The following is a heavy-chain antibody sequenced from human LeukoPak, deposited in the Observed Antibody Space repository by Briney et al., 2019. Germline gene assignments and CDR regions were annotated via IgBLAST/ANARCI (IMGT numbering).Heavy chain of an antibody. V-gene: IGHV3-21*01. Sequence: PGGSLRLSCAASGFTFNSYSMNRLRQAPGKGLEWVSSISSSSSNIYYEDSVKGRFTISRDNAKNSLYLQMNSLRAEDTAVYYCARTSGYSSSWYFDYWGQGTLVTVSS. CDR2: ISSSSSNI. J-gene: IGHJ4*02. CDR1: GFTFNSYS. CDR3: ARTSGYSSSWYFDY. D-gene: IGHD6-13*01.